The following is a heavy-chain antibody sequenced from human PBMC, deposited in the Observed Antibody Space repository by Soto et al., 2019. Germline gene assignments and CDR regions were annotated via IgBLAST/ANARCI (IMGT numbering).Heavy chain of an antibody. D-gene: IGHD1-20*01. CDR2: IYYSGST. V-gene: IGHV4-59*01. Sequence: PSETLSLTCTVSGGSISSYYWSWIRQPPGKGLEWIGYIYYSGSTNYNPSLKSRVTISVDTSKNQFSLKLSSVTAADTAVYYCAREKANWNDVDWFDPWGQRTLVTVSS. J-gene: IGHJ5*02. CDR3: AREKANWNDVDWFDP. CDR1: GGSISSYY.